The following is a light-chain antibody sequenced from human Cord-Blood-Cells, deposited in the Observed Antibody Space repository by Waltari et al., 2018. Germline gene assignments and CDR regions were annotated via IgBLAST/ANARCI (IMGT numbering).Light chain of an antibody. J-gene: IGKJ2*01. Sequence: DIQMTQSPSSLSASVGDRVTITCRASQSISSYLNWYQQKPGKAPKLLIYAASSLQSRVPSRWSSSSSATNVTPTTISLQQQDYSTYYCRQRYSTPTYTFGQGTKLEIK. CDR2: AAS. V-gene: IGKV1-39*01. CDR3: RQRYSTPTYT. CDR1: QSISSY.